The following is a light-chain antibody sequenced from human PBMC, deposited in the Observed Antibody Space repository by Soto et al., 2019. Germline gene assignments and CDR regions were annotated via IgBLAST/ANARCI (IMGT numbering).Light chain of an antibody. CDR2: DVS. CDR3: SSYTSSSTLV. V-gene: IGLV2-14*03. Sequence: QSALTQPASVAGSPGQSSTISCTGTSSDVGGYNYVSWYQQHPGKAPKLIIYDVSNRPSGVSNRFSGSKSGNTAALTISGRRAEDEAYYYGSSYTSSSTLVFGGGTKVTV. J-gene: IGLJ2*01. CDR1: SSDVGGYNY.